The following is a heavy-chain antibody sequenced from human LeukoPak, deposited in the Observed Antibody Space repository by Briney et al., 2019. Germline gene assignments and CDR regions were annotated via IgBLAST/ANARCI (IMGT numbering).Heavy chain of an antibody. Sequence: GESLKISCKASGYNFARYWIGRVRQMSGKGLELMVIIDPGDSETRYSPSFEGQVTISVDKSISTANLQWSSLKASDTAIYYCARRHSYSYVDYWGQGTLVTVSS. J-gene: IGHJ4*02. CDR3: ARRHSYSYVDY. CDR1: GYNFARYW. V-gene: IGHV5-51*01. D-gene: IGHD3-16*02. CDR2: IDPGDSET.